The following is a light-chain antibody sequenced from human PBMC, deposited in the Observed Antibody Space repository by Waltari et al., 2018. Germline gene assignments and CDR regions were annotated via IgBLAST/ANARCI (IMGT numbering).Light chain of an antibody. J-gene: IGKJ2*01. CDR3: QQYKTYLRP. CDR1: QNIDSW. CDR2: KAS. V-gene: IGKV1-5*03. Sequence: DIQMTQSPATLSSSVGDRVTITCRASQNIDSWLAWYQQKPGKAPKILIYKASTLEAGVPSRFSGSGSGTEFTLTISSLQPDDSATYYCQQYKTYLRPFGQGTKLEIK.